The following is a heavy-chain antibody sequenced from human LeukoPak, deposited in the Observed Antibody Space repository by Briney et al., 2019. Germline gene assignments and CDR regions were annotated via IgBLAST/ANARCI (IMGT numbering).Heavy chain of an antibody. CDR1: GFTFSSYA. CDR3: ARDRGSSSWYYFDY. J-gene: IGHJ4*02. D-gene: IGHD6-13*01. Sequence: GRSLRLSCAASGFTFSSYAMHWVRQAPGKGLEWVAVISYDGSNKYYADSVKGRFTISRDNSKNTLYLQMNSLRAEDTAVYYCARDRGSSSWYYFDYWGQGTLVTVPS. V-gene: IGHV3-30*04. CDR2: ISYDGSNK.